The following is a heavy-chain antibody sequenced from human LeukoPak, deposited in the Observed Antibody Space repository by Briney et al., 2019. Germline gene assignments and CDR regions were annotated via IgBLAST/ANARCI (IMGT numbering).Heavy chain of an antibody. CDR3: ARKSSSSWCFDY. CDR2: IYYSGST. J-gene: IGHJ4*02. CDR1: GASISSYY. Sequence: SETLSLTCTVSGASISSYYWSWIRQPPGKGLEWIAYIYYSGSTNYNPSLKSRVTISVDTSKNQFSLRLSSVTAADTAVYYCARKSSSSWCFDYWGQGTLVTVSS. V-gene: IGHV4-59*08. D-gene: IGHD6-13*01.